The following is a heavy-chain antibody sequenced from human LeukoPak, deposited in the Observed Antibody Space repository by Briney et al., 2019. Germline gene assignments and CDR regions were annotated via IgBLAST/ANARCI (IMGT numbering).Heavy chain of an antibody. D-gene: IGHD3-22*01. J-gene: IGHJ5*02. CDR1: GYTFTSYG. CDR2: INPSGGST. Sequence: ASVKVSCKASGYTFTSYGISWVRQAPGQGLEWMGIINPSGGSTSYAQKFQGRVTMTRDTSTSTVYMELSSLRSEDTAVYYCARDGNYYDSSGYYKSWFDPWGQGTLVTVSS. V-gene: IGHV1-46*01. CDR3: ARDGNYYDSSGYYKSWFDP.